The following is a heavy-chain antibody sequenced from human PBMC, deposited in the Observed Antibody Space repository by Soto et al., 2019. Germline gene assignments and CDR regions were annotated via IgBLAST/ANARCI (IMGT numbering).Heavy chain of an antibody. CDR3: ARGRYCLTGRCFPNWFDS. J-gene: IGHJ5*01. D-gene: IGHD7-27*01. CDR1: GDSISNLDYF. V-gene: IGHV4-30-4*01. Sequence: SETLSLTCSVSGDSISNLDYFWAWIRQPPGQALEYIGYIYKSATTYYNPSFESRVAISVDTSKSQFSLNVTTVTAADTAVYFCARGRYCLTGRCFPNWFDSWGQGALVTVSS. CDR2: IYKSATT.